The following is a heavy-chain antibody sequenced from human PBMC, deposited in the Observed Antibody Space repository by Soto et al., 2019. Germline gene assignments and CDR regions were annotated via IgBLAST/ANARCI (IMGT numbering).Heavy chain of an antibody. CDR2: ISHDGSNK. V-gene: IGHV3-30-3*01. Sequence: GGSLRLSCAASGFTFSSYAMHWVRQAPGKGLEWVAVISHDGSNKYYADSVKGRFTISRDNSKNTLYLQMNSLRAEDTAVYYCARGRGIAVAHVDYWGQGTLVTVSS. CDR1: GFTFSSYA. CDR3: ARGRGIAVAHVDY. D-gene: IGHD6-19*01. J-gene: IGHJ4*02.